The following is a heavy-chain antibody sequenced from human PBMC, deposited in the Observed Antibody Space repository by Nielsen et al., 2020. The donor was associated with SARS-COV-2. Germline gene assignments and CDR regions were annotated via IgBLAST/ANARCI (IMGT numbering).Heavy chain of an antibody. CDR1: GGSLSSIFSS. D-gene: IGHD3-16*01. CDR2: INYSENT. Sequence: SETLSLTCTVSGGSLSSIFSSWAWICQPPGKGLEWIGSINYSENTYYNPSLKSRVTISVDTSKNRISLKLKSVTAADTAEYYCARGDGLGSFFDYWGQGTLVTVSS. J-gene: IGHJ4*01. V-gene: IGHV4-39*07. CDR3: ARGDGLGSFFDY.